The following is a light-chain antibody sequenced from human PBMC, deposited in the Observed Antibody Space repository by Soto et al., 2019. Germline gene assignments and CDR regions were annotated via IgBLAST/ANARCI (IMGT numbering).Light chain of an antibody. CDR2: DAS. J-gene: IGKJ5*01. V-gene: IGKV3-11*01. CDR1: QSVSSY. Sequence: EIVLTHSTATLPLSPGVRATLSCRASQSVSSYLAWYQQKPGQAPRLLIYDASNRATGIPARFSGSGSGTDFTLTISSLEPEDFAVYYCQQRSNWSITFGQGTRLEIK. CDR3: QQRSNWSIT.